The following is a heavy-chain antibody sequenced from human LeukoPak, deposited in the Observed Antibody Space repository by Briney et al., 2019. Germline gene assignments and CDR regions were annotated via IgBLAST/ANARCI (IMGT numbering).Heavy chain of an antibody. CDR2: IIPIFGTA. CDR3: ARDSLPRDYGDPRDYYYYMDV. V-gene: IGHV1-69*05. D-gene: IGHD4-17*01. Sequence: SVKVSCKASGGTFSSYAISWVRQAPGQGLEWMGRIIPIFGTANYAQKFQGRVTITTDESTSTAYMELSSLRSEDAAVYYCARDSLPRDYGDPRDYYYYMDVWGKGTTVTVSS. CDR1: GGTFSSYA. J-gene: IGHJ6*03.